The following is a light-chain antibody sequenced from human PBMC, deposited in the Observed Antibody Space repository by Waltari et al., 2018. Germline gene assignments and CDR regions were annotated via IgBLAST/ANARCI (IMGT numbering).Light chain of an antibody. J-gene: IGLJ2*01. V-gene: IGLV3-25*03. CDR1: ALPNQY. CDR2: KDS. CDR3: QSTDSSSTSVV. Sequence: SYELTQPPSVSVSPGQTARITCSGDALPNQYAYWYQQKPGQAPVVVIYKDSERPSGSPERVSGSTSGTTVTVAISGVQAEDEADYCYQSTDSSSTSVVFGGGTKLTVL.